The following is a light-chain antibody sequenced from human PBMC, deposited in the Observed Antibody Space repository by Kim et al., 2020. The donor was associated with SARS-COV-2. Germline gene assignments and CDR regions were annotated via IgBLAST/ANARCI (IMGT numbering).Light chain of an antibody. CDR2: AAS. CDR3: SSDTGTASFGV. Sequence: STTVSFSAPSGDVGGHNCVSWYQQHPGKAPKLIIYAASQRPSGVSNRFSGSKSDNTASLTISGLQPEDEADYYCSSDTGTASFGVFGGGTKVTVL. V-gene: IGLV2-14*03. J-gene: IGLJ3*02. CDR1: SGDVGGHNC.